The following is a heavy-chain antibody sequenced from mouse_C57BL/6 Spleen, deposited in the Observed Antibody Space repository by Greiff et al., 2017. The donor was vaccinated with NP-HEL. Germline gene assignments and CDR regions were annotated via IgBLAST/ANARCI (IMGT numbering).Heavy chain of an antibody. V-gene: IGHV1-80*01. D-gene: IGHD1-1*01. Sequence: VQLQQSGAELVKPGASVKISCKASGYAFSSYWMNWVKQRPGQGLEWIGQIYPGDGDTNYNGKFKGKATLTADKSSSTAYMQLSSLTSEDSAVYFCARDYGSSIDAMDYWGQGTSVTVSS. CDR1: GYAFSSYW. J-gene: IGHJ4*01. CDR3: ARDYGSSIDAMDY. CDR2: IYPGDGDT.